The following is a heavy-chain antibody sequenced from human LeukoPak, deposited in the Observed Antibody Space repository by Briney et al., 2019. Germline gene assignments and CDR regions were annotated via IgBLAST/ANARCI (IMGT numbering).Heavy chain of an antibody. D-gene: IGHD1-1*01. V-gene: IGHV3-23*01. CDR2: IIGSGVST. Sequence: GGALRLSCAASGFTFNNYAMIWVRQAPGKGLEWVSVIIGSGVSTYYADSVKGRFTISRDNSKNTLYLQMNSLRGEDTAVYHCVKDNSNWYWYFDLWGRGTLVTVSS. CDR3: VKDNSNWYWYFDL. J-gene: IGHJ2*01. CDR1: GFTFNNYA.